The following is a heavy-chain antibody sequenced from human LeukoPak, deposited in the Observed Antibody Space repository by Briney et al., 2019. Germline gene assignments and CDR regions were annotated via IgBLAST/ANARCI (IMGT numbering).Heavy chain of an antibody. J-gene: IGHJ4*02. D-gene: IGHD2-21*02. Sequence: GRSLRLSCAASGFTFSSYNLNSVRQAPGKGLEWVSYISGSSNTIYYADSVKGRFTISRDNAKNSLYLQMNSLRAEDTAVYYCARRHPDSAGWTIDYWGQGTLVTVSS. CDR2: ISGSSNTI. V-gene: IGHV3-48*01. CDR1: GFTFSSYN. CDR3: ARRHPDSAGWTIDY.